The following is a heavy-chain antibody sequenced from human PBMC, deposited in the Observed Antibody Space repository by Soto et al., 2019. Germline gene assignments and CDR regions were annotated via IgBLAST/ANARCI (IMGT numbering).Heavy chain of an antibody. J-gene: IGHJ5*02. CDR3: ARLMVVATPRGWLEP. Sequence: GESLKISCRGSGYSFPNDWIAWVRQMPGKGLEWMGIIYPADSDTRYNPSFEGQVTITADKSISTAYLQWSSLKASYTAIYYCARLMVVATPRGWLEPWGQGTLVTVSS. D-gene: IGHD2-15*01. CDR1: GYSFPNDW. CDR2: IYPADSDT. V-gene: IGHV5-51*01.